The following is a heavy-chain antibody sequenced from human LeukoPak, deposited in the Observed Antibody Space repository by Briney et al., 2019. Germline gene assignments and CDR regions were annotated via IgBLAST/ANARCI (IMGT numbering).Heavy chain of an antibody. CDR3: ARGGYGDYGYYYGMDV. V-gene: IGHV4-34*01. CDR1: GGSFSGYY. J-gene: IGHJ6*02. D-gene: IGHD4-17*01. Sequence: SETLSLTCAVYGGSFSGYYWSWIRQPPGKGLEWIGEINHSGSANYNPSLKSRVTISVDTSKNQFSLKLSSVTAADTAVYYCARGGYGDYGYYYGMDVWGQGTTVTVSS. CDR2: INHSGSA.